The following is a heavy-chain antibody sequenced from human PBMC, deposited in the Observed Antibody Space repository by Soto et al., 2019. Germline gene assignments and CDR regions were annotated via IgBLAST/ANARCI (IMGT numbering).Heavy chain of an antibody. D-gene: IGHD6-19*01. J-gene: IGHJ6*02. CDR2: IYYSGST. CDR1: GGSISSGGYY. V-gene: IGHV4-31*03. CDR3: ARETPPRYSSGWYPTRGYYYGMDV. Sequence: PSETLSLTCTVSGGSISSGGYYWSWIRQHPGKGLEWIGYIYYSGSTYYNPSLKSRVTISVDTSKNQFSLKLSSVTAADTAVYYCARETPPRYSSGWYPTRGYYYGMDVWGQGTTVTV.